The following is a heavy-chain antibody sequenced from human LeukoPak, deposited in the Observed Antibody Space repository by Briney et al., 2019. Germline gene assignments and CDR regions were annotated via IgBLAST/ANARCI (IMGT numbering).Heavy chain of an antibody. J-gene: IGHJ5*02. D-gene: IGHD3-9*01. CDR2: INAGNGNT. V-gene: IGHV1-3*01. CDR3: ARDPAPVLRYFDWLDPTNWFDP. Sequence: ASVKVSCKASGYTFTSYAMHWVRQAPGQRLEWVGWINAGNGNTKYSQKFQGRVTITRDTSASTAYMELSSLRSEDTAVYYCARDPAPVLRYFDWLDPTNWFDPWGQEPWSPSPQ. CDR1: GYTFTSYA.